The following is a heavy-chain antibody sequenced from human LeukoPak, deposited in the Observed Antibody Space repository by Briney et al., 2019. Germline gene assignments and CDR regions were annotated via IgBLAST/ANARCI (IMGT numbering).Heavy chain of an antibody. D-gene: IGHD3-10*01. CDR1: GGSISSYY. J-gene: IGHJ4*02. V-gene: IGHV4-59*01. CDR3: ARAMVSEFDY. CDR2: IYYSGST. Sequence: PSETLSLTCTVSGGSISSYYWSRIRQPPGKGLEWIGYIYYSGSTNYNPSLKSRVTISVDTSKNQFSLKLSSVTAADTAVYYCARAMVSEFDYWGQGTLVTVSS.